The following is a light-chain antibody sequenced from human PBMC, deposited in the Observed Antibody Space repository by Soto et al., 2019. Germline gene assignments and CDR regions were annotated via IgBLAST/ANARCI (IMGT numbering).Light chain of an antibody. V-gene: IGKV3-15*01. CDR1: QSLATN. CDR2: GIS. CDR3: QQYLDWPLT. Sequence: EIVMTQSPVTLSVSPGERVTLSCRASQSLATNLAWYLQKPGQTPRLVIYGISARASGIPGRFSGSGFGTDFTLTISSLQPEDSAVYYCQQYLDWPLTFGGGTKVEI. J-gene: IGKJ4*01.